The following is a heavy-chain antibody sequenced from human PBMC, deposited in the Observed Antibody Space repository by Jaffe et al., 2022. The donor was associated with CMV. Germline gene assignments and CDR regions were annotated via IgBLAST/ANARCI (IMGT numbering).Heavy chain of an antibody. J-gene: IGHJ5*02. V-gene: IGHV2-26*01. Sequence: QVTLKESGPVLVKPTETLTLTCTVSGFSLSNARMGVSWIRQPPGKALEWLAHIFSNDEKSYSTSLKSRLTISKDTSKSQVVLTMTNMDPVDTATYYCARIVTNRRGNWFDPWGQGTLVTVSS. CDR3: ARIVTNRRGNWFDP. CDR1: GFSLSNARMG. CDR2: IFSNDEK.